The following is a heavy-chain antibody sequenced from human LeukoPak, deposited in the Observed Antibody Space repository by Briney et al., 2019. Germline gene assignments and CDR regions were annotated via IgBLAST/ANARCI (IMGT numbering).Heavy chain of an antibody. J-gene: IGHJ6*02. Sequence: SETLSLTCTVSGGSISSGGYYWSWIRQHPGKGLEWIGYIYYSGSTYYNPSLKSRVAISVDTSKNQFSLKLSSVTAADTAVHYCARAPYDYVWGSYRSSYYYSMDIWGQGTTVTVSS. V-gene: IGHV4-31*03. CDR1: GGSISSGGYY. CDR3: ARAPYDYVWGSYRSSYYYSMDI. CDR2: IYYSGST. D-gene: IGHD3-16*02.